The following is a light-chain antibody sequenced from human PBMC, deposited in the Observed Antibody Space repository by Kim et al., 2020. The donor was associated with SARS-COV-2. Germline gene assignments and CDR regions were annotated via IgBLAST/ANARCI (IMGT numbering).Light chain of an antibody. CDR2: QDS. CDR1: KLGDKY. CDR3: QAWDSSHVV. J-gene: IGLJ2*01. Sequence: SRSPGQTASITCSGDKLGDKYACCYQQKPGQSPVLVIYQDSKRPSGIPERFSGSNSGNTATLTISGTQAMDEADYYCQAWDSSHVVFGGGTQLTVL. V-gene: IGLV3-1*01.